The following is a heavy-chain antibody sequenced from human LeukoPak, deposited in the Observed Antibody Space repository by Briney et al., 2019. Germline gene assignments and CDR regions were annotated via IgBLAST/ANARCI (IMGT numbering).Heavy chain of an antibody. V-gene: IGHV3-21*03. CDR2: IDSSSRYI. D-gene: IGHD6-19*01. CDR1: GFTFSSYN. CDR3: TADVNSRYTSDWKGPYYYDLDV. J-gene: IGHJ6*02. Sequence: GGSLRLSCAASGFTFSSYNMDWVRQAPGKGLEWVSFIDSSSRYIYQADSVKGRFTISRDNAKSSVFLQMNSLKTEDTAVYYCTADVNSRYTSDWKGPYYYDLDVWGQGTTVTVSS.